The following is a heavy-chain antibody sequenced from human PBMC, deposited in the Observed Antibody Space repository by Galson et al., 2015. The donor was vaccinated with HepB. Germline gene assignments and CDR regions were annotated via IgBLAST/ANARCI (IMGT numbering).Heavy chain of an antibody. D-gene: IGHD3-10*01. CDR1: GISVSSSY. J-gene: IGHJ6*02. Sequence: SLRLSCAAAGISVSSSYMTWVRQAPGKGLEWVSVIYKSGSTYYGDSVKGRFTISRDNSKNTLYLQMNSLRVKDTAVYYCARDLYGPGSYWSGSKHYGMDVWGHGTTVTVSS. CDR3: ARDLYGPGSYWSGSKHYGMDV. CDR2: IYKSGST. V-gene: IGHV3-66*01.